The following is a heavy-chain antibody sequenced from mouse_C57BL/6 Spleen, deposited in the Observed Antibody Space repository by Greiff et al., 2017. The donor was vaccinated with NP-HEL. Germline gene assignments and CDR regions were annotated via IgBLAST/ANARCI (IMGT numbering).Heavy chain of an antibody. CDR2: ISDGGSYT. Sequence: EVKLVESGGGLVKPGGSLKLSCAASGFTFSSYAMSWVRQTPEKRLEWVATISDGGSYTYYPDNVKGRFTISRDNAKNNLYLQMSHLKSEDTAMYYCARKRYGGNYVEVAMDYWGQGTSVTVSS. J-gene: IGHJ4*01. D-gene: IGHD1-1*02. CDR1: GFTFSSYA. CDR3: ARKRYGGNYVEVAMDY. V-gene: IGHV5-4*03.